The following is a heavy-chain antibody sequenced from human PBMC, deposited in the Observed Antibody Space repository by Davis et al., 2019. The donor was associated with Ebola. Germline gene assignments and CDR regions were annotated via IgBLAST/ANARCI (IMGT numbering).Heavy chain of an antibody. CDR3: ALAGYTYENFDL. D-gene: IGHD5-18*01. CDR2: SRNHANSYST. V-gene: IGHV3-72*01. CDR1: GFTFSDHY. J-gene: IGHJ2*01. Sequence: GESLKISCAASGFTFSDHYMHWVRQAPGTRLEWVGRSRNHANSYSTHYAPSVKGRFTISRDASNNSLSLQMDSLKTEDTAVYYCALAGYTYENFDLWGRGTLVTVSS.